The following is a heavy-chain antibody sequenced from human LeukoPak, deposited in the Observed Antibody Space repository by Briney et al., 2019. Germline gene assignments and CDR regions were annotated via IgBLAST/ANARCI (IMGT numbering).Heavy chain of an antibody. J-gene: IGHJ4*02. D-gene: IGHD6-19*01. CDR1: GFTFSTYW. V-gene: IGHV3-7*01. CDR2: IKPDGGDK. Sequence: GGSLRLSCAASGFTFSTYWMTWVRQAPGKGLEWVSTIKPDGGDKYYVDSVKGRFTISRDNAKNSLYLQMNSLRAEDTAVYYCARDRSTVAGIDYWGQGTLVTVSS. CDR3: ARDRSTVAGIDY.